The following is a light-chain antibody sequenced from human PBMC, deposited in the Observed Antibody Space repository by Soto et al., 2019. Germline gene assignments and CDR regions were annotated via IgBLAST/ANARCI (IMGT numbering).Light chain of an antibody. CDR1: QSLVYSDGNTY. Sequence: DVVMTQSPLSLPVTLGQPASISCRSRQSLVYSDGNTYLNWFQQRPGQSPRRLIYNVSNRDSGVPDRFSGSESGTDFTLKISRVEAGDVGVYYCMQGTHWPYTFGLGTKLEIK. V-gene: IGKV2-30*01. J-gene: IGKJ2*01. CDR2: NVS. CDR3: MQGTHWPYT.